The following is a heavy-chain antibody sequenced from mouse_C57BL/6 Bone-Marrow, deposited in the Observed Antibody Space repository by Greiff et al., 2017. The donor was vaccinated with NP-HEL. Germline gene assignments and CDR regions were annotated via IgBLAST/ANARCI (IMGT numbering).Heavy chain of an antibody. CDR2: ISSGGSYT. Sequence: EVKVVESGGDLVKPGGSLKLSCAASGFTFSSYGMSWVRQTPDKRLEWVATISSGGSYTYYPDSVKGRFTISRDNAKNTLYLQMSSLKSEDTAMYYCARQLRSAYFDYWGQGTTLTVSS. J-gene: IGHJ2*01. CDR3: ARQLRSAYFDY. D-gene: IGHD3-2*02. V-gene: IGHV5-6*01. CDR1: GFTFSSYG.